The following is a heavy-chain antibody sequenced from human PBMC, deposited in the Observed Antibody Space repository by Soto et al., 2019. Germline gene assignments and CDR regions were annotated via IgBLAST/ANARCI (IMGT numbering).Heavy chain of an antibody. D-gene: IGHD6-6*01. V-gene: IGHV5-51*01. CDR1: GYRFNNYW. CDR2: IYPGDSDT. Sequence: RGESLKISCKGSGYRFNNYWIGWVRQMPGKGLEWMGIIYPGDSDTRYSPSLQGQVTISADKSISTAYLQWSSLKASDTAMYYCARQQSIAEELREYNGMDVWGQGTTVTVSS. J-gene: IGHJ6*02. CDR3: ARQQSIAEELREYNGMDV.